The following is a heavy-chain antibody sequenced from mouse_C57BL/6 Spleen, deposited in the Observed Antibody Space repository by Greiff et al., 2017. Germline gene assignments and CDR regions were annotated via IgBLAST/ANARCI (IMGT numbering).Heavy chain of an antibody. CDR3: ARSRAGYGWCAY. V-gene: IGHV1-53*01. Sequence: QVQLQQPGTELVKPGASVKLSCKASGYTFPSYWMHWVKQRPGQGLEWIGNINPSNGGTNYNEKFKSKATLTVDKSSSTAYMPLSSLKSEDSAVYYCARSRAGYGWCAYWGQGTLVTVSA. D-gene: IGHD2-14*01. J-gene: IGHJ3*01. CDR1: GYTFPSYW. CDR2: INPSNGGT.